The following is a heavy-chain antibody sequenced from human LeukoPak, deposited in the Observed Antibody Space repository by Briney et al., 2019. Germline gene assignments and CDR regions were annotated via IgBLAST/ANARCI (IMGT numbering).Heavy chain of an antibody. CDR1: GGSIRNYY. Sequence: SETLSLTCIVSGGSIRNYYWSWIRQPPGKGLEWIGYIYYSGSTKYNPSLKSRVTIAVDTSKNQFSLKLNSVTAADTAVYFCARDRDYTSHWFDPWGQGTLVTVSS. CDR2: IYYSGST. CDR3: ARDRDYTSHWFDP. D-gene: IGHD2-2*01. J-gene: IGHJ5*02. V-gene: IGHV4-59*01.